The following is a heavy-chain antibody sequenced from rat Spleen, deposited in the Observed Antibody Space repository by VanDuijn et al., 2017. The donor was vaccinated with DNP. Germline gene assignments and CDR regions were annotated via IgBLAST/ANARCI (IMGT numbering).Heavy chain of an antibody. V-gene: IGHV2-30*01. CDR2: IWTGGSI. CDR1: GFSLTSYS. CDR3: ARAGGNYPYYYVMDA. J-gene: IGHJ4*01. D-gene: IGHD4-5*01. Sequence: QVQLKESGPGLVQPSETLSLTCTVSGFSLTSYSVSWVRQPPGKGLEWMGLIWTGGSIDYNSALKSRLSISRDTSKSQVFLKRNILQTEDIATYYCARAGGNYPYYYVMDAWGQGASVTVSS.